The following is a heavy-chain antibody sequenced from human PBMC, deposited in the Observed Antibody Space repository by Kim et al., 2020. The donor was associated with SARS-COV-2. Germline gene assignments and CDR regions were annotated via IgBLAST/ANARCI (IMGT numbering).Heavy chain of an antibody. J-gene: IGHJ4*02. CDR3: ARGDGPGSYLIDY. V-gene: IGHV3-30*01. D-gene: IGHD3-10*01. Sequence: GQSVKGRFTRSRGNSKGTVLLTMNSLRPEDTAVYYCARGDGPGSYLIDYWGQGTLVTVSS.